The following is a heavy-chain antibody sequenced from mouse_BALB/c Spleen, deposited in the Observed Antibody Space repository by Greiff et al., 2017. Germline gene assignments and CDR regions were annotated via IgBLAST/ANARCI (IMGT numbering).Heavy chain of an antibody. Sequence: EVQGVESGGGLVQPGGSLRLSCATSGFTFTDYYMSWVRQPPGKALEWLGFIRNKANGYTTEYSASVKGRFTISRDNSQSILYLQMNTLRAEDSATYYCARDGGYYGSSLYAMDYWGQGTSVTVSS. CDR2: IRNKANGYTT. J-gene: IGHJ4*01. D-gene: IGHD1-1*01. CDR3: ARDGGYYGSSLYAMDY. CDR1: GFTFTDYY. V-gene: IGHV7-3*02.